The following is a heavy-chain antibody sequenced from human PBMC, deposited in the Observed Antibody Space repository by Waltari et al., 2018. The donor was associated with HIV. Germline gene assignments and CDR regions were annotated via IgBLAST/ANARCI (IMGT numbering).Heavy chain of an antibody. Sequence: HLQESGPRLAKPSETLSPTCRVSGGSVSTGTYYWSWIRQPPGKGLEWIGYISYSGSTNYNPSLKSRVTVSVDTSKNQVSLKLNSLTAADTAVYYCASHGDYYDRSGFYFDHWGQGTLVTVSS. CDR3: ASHGDYYDRSGFYFDH. J-gene: IGHJ4*02. V-gene: IGHV4-61*01. D-gene: IGHD3-22*01. CDR1: GGSVSTGTYY. CDR2: ISYSGST.